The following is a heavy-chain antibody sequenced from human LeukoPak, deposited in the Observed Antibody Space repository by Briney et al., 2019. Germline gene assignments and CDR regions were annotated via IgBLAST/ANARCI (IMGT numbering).Heavy chain of an antibody. CDR1: GFTISSYW. CDR2: IKSNAAGGTT. D-gene: IGHD3-10*01. CDR3: THYGPYYFDF. Sequence: GGSLRLSCAGSGFTISSYWMAWVRQVPGKGLEWVGRIKSNAAGGTTDYGAPVKGRFTISRDDSRNTLFLQMNSLKTEDTAVYYCTHYGPYYFDFWGQGTLVTVSS. J-gene: IGHJ4*02. V-gene: IGHV3-15*01.